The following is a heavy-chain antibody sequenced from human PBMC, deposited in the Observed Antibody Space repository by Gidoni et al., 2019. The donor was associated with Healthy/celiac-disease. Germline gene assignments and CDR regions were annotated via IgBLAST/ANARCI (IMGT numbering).Heavy chain of an antibody. D-gene: IGHD3-22*01. CDR2: IIPIFGTA. CDR1: GGTFSSYA. J-gene: IGHJ6*02. CDR3: ARELFMIVVVITKSYYYYGMDV. Sequence: QVQLVQSGAEVKKPGSSVKVSCKASGGTFSSYAISWVRQAPGQGLEWMGGIIPIFGTANYAQKFQGRVTITADKSTSTAYMELSSLRSEDTAVYYCARELFMIVVVITKSYYYYGMDVWGQGTTVTVSS. V-gene: IGHV1-69*06.